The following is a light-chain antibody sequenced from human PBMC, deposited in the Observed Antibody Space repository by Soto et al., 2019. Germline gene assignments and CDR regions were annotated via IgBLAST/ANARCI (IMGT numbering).Light chain of an antibody. CDR3: CSYTSINNTLL. V-gene: IGLV2-14*01. CDR1: SSDIGGYNF. CDR2: DVA. J-gene: IGLJ1*01. Sequence: QSVLTQPASVSGSPGQSITISCTGTSSDIGGYNFVSWYQQHPGKAAKLMIYDVANRPSGVSNRFSGSKSGNTASLTISGLQAEDEADYYCCSYTSINNTLLFGTGTKLTVL.